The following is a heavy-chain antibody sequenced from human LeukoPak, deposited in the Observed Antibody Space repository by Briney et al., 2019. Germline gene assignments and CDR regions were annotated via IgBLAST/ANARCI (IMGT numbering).Heavy chain of an antibody. V-gene: IGHV3-30*18. CDR3: AKGPSAYYYDSGDI. D-gene: IGHD3-22*01. CDR1: GFTFSSYG. CDR2: ISYDGSNK. Sequence: PGRSLRLSCEVSGFTFSSYGMHWVRQAPGKGLEWVAVISYDGSNKYFADSVKGRFTISRDNSKNTLYLQMNSLRVEDTAVYYCAKGPSAYYYDSGDIWGQGTMVTVSS. J-gene: IGHJ3*02.